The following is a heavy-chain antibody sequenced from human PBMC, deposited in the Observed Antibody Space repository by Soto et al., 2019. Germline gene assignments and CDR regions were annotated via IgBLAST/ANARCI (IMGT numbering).Heavy chain of an antibody. V-gene: IGHV2-26*01. Sequence: QVTLKESGPVLVKPTETLTLTCTVSGFSLSNARMGVSWIRQPPGKALEWLAHIFSNDEKSYSTSLKSRLTISTDTSKSQVVRTMTNMDPVDTATYYCARMLLEDSSCYYRDAFDIWGQGTMVTVSS. J-gene: IGHJ3*02. CDR1: GFSLSNARMG. CDR3: ARMLLEDSSCYYRDAFDI. D-gene: IGHD3-22*01. CDR2: IFSNDEK.